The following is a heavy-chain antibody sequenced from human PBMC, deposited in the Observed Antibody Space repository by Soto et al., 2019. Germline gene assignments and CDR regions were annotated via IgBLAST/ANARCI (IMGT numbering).Heavy chain of an antibody. Sequence: GGSLRLSCAASGFICSYSMNWVRQAPGKGLEWVSSISSDSTNIYYADSLKGRFTISRDNAKNSLFLQMNSLRAEDTAVYYCARDYSSGYYWDDYWGQGTLVTVSS. CDR3: ARDYSSGYYWDDY. V-gene: IGHV3-21*01. CDR1: GFICSYS. CDR2: ISSDSTNI. D-gene: IGHD3-22*01. J-gene: IGHJ4*02.